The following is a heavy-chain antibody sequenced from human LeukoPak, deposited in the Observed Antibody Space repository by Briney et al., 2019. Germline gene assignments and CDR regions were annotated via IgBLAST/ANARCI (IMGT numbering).Heavy chain of an antibody. CDR2: ISYDGSYK. Sequence: GGSLRLSCAASGFTFSSYAMHWVRQAPGKGLEWVAFISYDGSYKYYADSVKGRFTISRDNSKNTLYLRMNSLRTEDTSVYYCARSPTSWYFDYWGQGTLVTVSS. D-gene: IGHD2-2*01. J-gene: IGHJ4*02. CDR1: GFTFSSYA. V-gene: IGHV3-30*03. CDR3: ARSPTSWYFDY.